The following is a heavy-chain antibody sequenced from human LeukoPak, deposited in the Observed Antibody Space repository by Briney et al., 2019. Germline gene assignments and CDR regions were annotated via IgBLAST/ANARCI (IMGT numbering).Heavy chain of an antibody. Sequence: MPSQTLSLTCTVSGYSISSGYYWGWIRQPPGKGLEWIGSIYHSGSTYYNPSLKSRVTISVDTSKNQFSLKLSSVTAADTAVYYCAGWLSSWNFDLWGRGTLVTVSS. D-gene: IGHD3-22*01. CDR3: AGWLSSWNFDL. CDR2: IYHSGST. V-gene: IGHV4-38-2*02. CDR1: GYSISSGYY. J-gene: IGHJ2*01.